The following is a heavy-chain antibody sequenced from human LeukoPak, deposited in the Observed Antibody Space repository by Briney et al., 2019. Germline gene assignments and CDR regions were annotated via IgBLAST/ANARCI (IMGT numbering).Heavy chain of an antibody. V-gene: IGHV3-9*01. Sequence: GGSLRLSCAASGFTFDDYAMHWVRQAPGKGLEWVSGISWNSGSIGYADSVKGRFTISRDNAKNSLYLQMNSLRGEDTALFHCAKSRDVYIQSPSFDYWGQGTLVTVSS. J-gene: IGHJ4*02. CDR1: GFTFDDYA. CDR3: AKSRDVYIQSPSFDY. CDR2: ISWNSGSI. D-gene: IGHD5-24*01.